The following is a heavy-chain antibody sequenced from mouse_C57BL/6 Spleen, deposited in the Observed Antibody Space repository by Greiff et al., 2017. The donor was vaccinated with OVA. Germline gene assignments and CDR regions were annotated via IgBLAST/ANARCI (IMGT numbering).Heavy chain of an antibody. D-gene: IGHD1-1*01. CDR2: IHPNSGST. Sequence: QVQLQQPGAELEKPGASVKLSCKASGYTFTSYWMHWVKQRPGQGLEWIGMIHPNSGSTNYNEKFKSKATLTVDKSSSTAYMQLSSLTSEDSAVYYCARYGSSYDYAMDYWGQGTSVTVSS. J-gene: IGHJ4*01. CDR3: ARYGSSYDYAMDY. CDR1: GYTFTSYW. V-gene: IGHV1-64*01.